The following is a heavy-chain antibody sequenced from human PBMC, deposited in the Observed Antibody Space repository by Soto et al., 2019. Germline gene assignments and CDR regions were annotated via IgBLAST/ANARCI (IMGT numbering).Heavy chain of an antibody. CDR3: ANFNCCFDL. CDR2: IYYTGST. V-gene: IGHV4-59*01. CDR1: GGSISSYF. Sequence: SETLSLTCTVSGGSISSYFWSWIRQPPGKGLEWIGYIYYTGSTNYNPSLKSRVTISVDTSKNQFSLQLSSVTAADTAVYYCANFNCCFDLWGRGTLVT. J-gene: IGHJ2*01.